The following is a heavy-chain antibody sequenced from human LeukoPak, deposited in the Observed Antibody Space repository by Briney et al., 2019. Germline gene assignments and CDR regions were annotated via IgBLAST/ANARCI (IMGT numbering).Heavy chain of an antibody. CDR1: RGSFSGYY. V-gene: IGHV4-34*01. CDR3: AGVTRTIVVVPAGIDP. J-gene: IGHJ5*02. D-gene: IGHD2-2*01. CDR2: INDSGST. Sequence: SETLSLTCAAYRGSFSGYYRSWVRQPPGKGLEWIGDINDSGSTNYNPSLKSRVIISVDTSKNQFSLKLSSVTAADTAVYYCAGVTRTIVVVPAGIDPWGQGTLVTVSS.